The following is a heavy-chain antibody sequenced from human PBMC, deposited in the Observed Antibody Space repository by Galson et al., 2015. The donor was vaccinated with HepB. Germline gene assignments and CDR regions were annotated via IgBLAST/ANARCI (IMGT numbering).Heavy chain of an antibody. CDR2: ISYDGSKK. CDR1: GFTFGSHA. D-gene: IGHD2-2*01. CDR3: ATHGGFCSSASCYDYYYSMDG. V-gene: IGHV3-30-3*01. J-gene: IGHJ6*02. Sequence: SLRLSCAASGFTFGSHAMHWVRQAPGKGPEWVAVISYDGSKKKYADSVTGRFTISRDNYKNKLYLQLISLSVEDTAIYYCATHGGFCSSASCYDYYYSMDGWGQGTTVTVSS.